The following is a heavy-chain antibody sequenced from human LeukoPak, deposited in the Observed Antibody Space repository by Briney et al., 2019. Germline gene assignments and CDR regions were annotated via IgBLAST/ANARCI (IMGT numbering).Heavy chain of an antibody. CDR2: IKSNPDGGTT. CDR3: STEGLAYCDGDCYS. CDR1: GFTFSNAW. D-gene: IGHD2-21*02. J-gene: IGHJ5*02. V-gene: IGHV3-15*01. Sequence: GGSLRLSCAASGFTFSNAWMSWVRQAPGKGLEWVGYIKSNPDGGTTDYAAPVKGRFTISRDDSKNLLYLQMSTLKTEDTAVYYCSTEGLAYCDGDCYSWGQGTLVTVSS.